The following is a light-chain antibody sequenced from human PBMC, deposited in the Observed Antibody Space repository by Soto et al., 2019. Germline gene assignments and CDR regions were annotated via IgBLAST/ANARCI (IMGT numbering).Light chain of an antibody. CDR2: DDS. CDR3: QVWDSNSDHQV. Sequence: SYELTQPPSVSGAPGQTASITCGGNNIGTKSVHWYQQRPGQAPVMVVYDDSDRPSGIPERFSGSKYENTATLTISRVEAGDEADYYCQVWDSNSDHQVFGTGTKVTVL. J-gene: IGLJ1*01. V-gene: IGLV3-21*02. CDR1: NIGTKS.